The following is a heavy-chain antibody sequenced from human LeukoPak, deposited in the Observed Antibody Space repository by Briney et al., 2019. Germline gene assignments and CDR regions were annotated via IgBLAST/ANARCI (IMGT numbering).Heavy chain of an antibody. J-gene: IGHJ5*02. CDR2: IYYSGST. CDR1: GGSISSSSYY. Sequence: PSETLSLTCTVSGGSISSSSYYWGWIRQPPGKGLEWIGSIYYSGSTYYNPSLKSRVTISVDTSKNQFSLKLSSVTAADTAVYYCARGSYFLENWFDPWGQGTLVTVSS. CDR3: ARGSYFLENWFDP. D-gene: IGHD1-26*01. V-gene: IGHV4-39*07.